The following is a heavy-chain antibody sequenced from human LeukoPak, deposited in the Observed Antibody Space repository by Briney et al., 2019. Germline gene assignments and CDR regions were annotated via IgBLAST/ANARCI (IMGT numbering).Heavy chain of an antibody. CDR3: TRQSPLTNIHQIIDY. J-gene: IGHJ4*02. V-gene: IGHV3-73*01. CDR1: GFAFSGSA. Sequence: GGSLRLSCAASGFAFSGSAMHWVRQASGKGLEWVGHIRSKASSYATAYAASVRGRFTISRDDSKNTAYLQMNSLKTEDTAVYYCTRQSPLTNIHQIIDYRGQGTLVTVSS. CDR2: IRSKASSYAT. D-gene: IGHD2-2*01.